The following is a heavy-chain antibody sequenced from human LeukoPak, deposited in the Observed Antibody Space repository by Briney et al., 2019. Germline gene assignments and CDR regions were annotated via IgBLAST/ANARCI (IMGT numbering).Heavy chain of an antibody. D-gene: IGHD3-3*01. CDR3: ARDSRPTFITIFGVVTNYYYMDV. Sequence: PSETLSLTCTVSGGSISSYYWSWIRQPPGKGLEWIGYIYDSVFTKYNPSLKSRVTISVDTSKSQFTLRLSSVTAADTAVYYCARDSRPTFITIFGVVTNYYYMDVWGKGTTVTVSS. CDR2: IYDSVFT. CDR1: GGSISSYY. V-gene: IGHV4-59*12. J-gene: IGHJ6*03.